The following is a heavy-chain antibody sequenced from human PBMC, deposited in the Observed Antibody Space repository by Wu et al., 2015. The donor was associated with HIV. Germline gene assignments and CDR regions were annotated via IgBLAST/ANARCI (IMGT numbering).Heavy chain of an antibody. CDR3: ARVAGSSWYREFDM. CDR1: GGTFSTYA. D-gene: IGHD6-13*01. J-gene: IGHJ3*02. CDR2: IIPLFDTS. Sequence: QVQLVQSGSEVKKPGSSVKVSCKASGGTFSTYAISWVRRAPGQGLEWVGGIIPLFDTSQSAQKFRDRVTITADESTSTGYMELNSLTYEDTAVYYCARVAGSSWYREFDMWGQGTMVTVSS. V-gene: IGHV1-69*12.